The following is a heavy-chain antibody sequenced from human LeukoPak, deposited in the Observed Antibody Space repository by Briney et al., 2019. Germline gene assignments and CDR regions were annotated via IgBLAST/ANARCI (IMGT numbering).Heavy chain of an antibody. V-gene: IGHV4-39*01. CDR3: TRRGYGSSLMV. D-gene: IGHD6-13*01. CDR2: IHSGGNP. Sequence: SETLSLTCTLSGGSLSSGNYYWGWIRQPPGKGLEWIGSIHSGGNPHYNPSLKNRVPMSVDTSKNQFSLNLNSVTDADTAGHYCTRRGYGSSLMVWGQGTLVTVSS. CDR1: GGSLSSGNYY. J-gene: IGHJ4*02.